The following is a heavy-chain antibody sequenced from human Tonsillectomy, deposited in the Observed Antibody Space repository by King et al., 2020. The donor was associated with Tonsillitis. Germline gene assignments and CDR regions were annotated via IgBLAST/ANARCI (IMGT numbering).Heavy chain of an antibody. CDR1: GFSFSIYG. CDR3: AKYLFSGYYYYYGMDV. J-gene: IGHJ6*02. Sequence: VQLVESGGGVVQPGRSLRLSCAASGFSFSIYGMHWVRQAPGKGLEWVAVISYDGSNKYYADSVKGRFTISRDNSNNTLYLQMNSLRAEDTAVYYCAKYLFSGYYYYYGMDVWGQGTTVTVSS. V-gene: IGHV3-30*18. D-gene: IGHD1-26*01. CDR2: ISYDGSNK.